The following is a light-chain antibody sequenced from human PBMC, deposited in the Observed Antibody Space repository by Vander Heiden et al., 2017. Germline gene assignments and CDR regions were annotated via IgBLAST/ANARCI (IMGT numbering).Light chain of an antibody. J-gene: IGKJ1*01. CDR2: DAS. CDR3: QQTYSVPPT. CDR1: ETILNS. V-gene: IGKV1-39*01. Sequence: IQMTQSPSSLSASVGDRVTITCRASETILNSLNWYQQKPGKAPNLLIYDASSLQSGVPSRFSGSGSGTNFTLSISSQQPEDFATYYCQQTYSVPPTFGHGTKVDI.